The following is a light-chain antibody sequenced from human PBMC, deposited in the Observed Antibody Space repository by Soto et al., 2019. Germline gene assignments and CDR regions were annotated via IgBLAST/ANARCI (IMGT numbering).Light chain of an antibody. J-gene: IGKJ1*01. Sequence: DIQMTHAPSTLSGSLGDRVTMTVRASQTISSWLAWYQQKPGKAPKLLIYKASTLKSGVPSRFSGSGSGTEFTLTISSLQPDDFATYYCQHYNSYSEAFGQGTKVDIK. CDR3: QHYNSYSEA. V-gene: IGKV1-5*03. CDR2: KAS. CDR1: QTISSW.